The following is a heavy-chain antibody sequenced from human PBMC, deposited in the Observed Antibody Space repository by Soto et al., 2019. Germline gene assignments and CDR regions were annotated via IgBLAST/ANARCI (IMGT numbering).Heavy chain of an antibody. V-gene: IGHV1-69*13. CDR1: GGTFSSYA. CDR3: ARDPGGYCSGGSCYIGAWFDP. CDR2: IIPIFGTA. Sequence: SVKVSCKASGGTFSSYAISWVRQAPGQGLEWMGGIIPIFGTANYAQKFQGRVTITADESTSTAYMELSSLRSEDTAVYYCARDPGGYCSGGSCYIGAWFDPWGQGTLVTVSS. D-gene: IGHD2-15*01. J-gene: IGHJ5*02.